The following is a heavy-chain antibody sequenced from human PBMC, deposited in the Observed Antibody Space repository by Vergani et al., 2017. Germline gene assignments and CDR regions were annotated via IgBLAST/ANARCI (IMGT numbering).Heavy chain of an antibody. J-gene: IGHJ4*02. CDR3: ARGGRYGYNFALDY. V-gene: IGHV3-33*01. D-gene: IGHD5-24*01. Sequence: VQLVESGGGVVQPGRSLRLSCAASGFIFSNYDMHWVRQAPGKGLEWVAVIWYDGSNKYYAGSVKGRFTMSRDNSKNTLYLQMNSLRAEDTAVYYCARGGRYGYNFALDYWGQGTLVTVSS. CDR2: IWYDGSNK. CDR1: GFIFSNYD.